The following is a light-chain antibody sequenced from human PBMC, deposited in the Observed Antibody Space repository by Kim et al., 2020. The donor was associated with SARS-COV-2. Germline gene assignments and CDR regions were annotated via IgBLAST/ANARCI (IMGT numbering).Light chain of an antibody. CDR1: NNNVGYQG. CDR3: SAWDSSLSALV. CDR2: SND. Sequence: RQTATLTCTGNNNNVGYQGATWLQQHQGHPPKVLSSSNDNRPSGISERFSASRSGNKASLTITGLQPEDEADYYCSAWDSSLSALVFGSGTKVTVL. J-gene: IGLJ1*01. V-gene: IGLV10-54*01.